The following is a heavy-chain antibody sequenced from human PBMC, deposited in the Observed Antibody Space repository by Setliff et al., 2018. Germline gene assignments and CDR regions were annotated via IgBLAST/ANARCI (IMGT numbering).Heavy chain of an antibody. Sequence: SETLSLTCAVYGGSFSDYWWSWIRQLPGKGLEWIAEIHHSGSTNFHPSLKSRVAISVDPSKNQFYLNLRSVTAADTAVYFCARGTKTMVINYWYCDVWGRGTPVTVS. CDR3: ARGTKTMVINYWYCDV. D-gene: IGHD4-17*01. CDR1: GGSFSDYW. CDR2: IHHSGST. V-gene: IGHV4-34*01. J-gene: IGHJ2*01.